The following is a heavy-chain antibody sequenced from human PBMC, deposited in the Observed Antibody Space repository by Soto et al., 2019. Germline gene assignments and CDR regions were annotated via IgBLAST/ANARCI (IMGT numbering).Heavy chain of an antibody. J-gene: IGHJ6*02. CDR3: ARDYYGSGSYSYYYYGMDV. Sequence: GGSLRLSCAASGFTFSSYSMNWVRQAPGKGLEWVSSISSSSSYIYYADSVKGRFTISRDNAKNSLYLQMNSLRAEDTAVYYCARDYYGSGSYSYYYYGMDVWGQGTTVPSP. D-gene: IGHD3-10*01. V-gene: IGHV3-21*01. CDR2: ISSSSSYI. CDR1: GFTFSSYS.